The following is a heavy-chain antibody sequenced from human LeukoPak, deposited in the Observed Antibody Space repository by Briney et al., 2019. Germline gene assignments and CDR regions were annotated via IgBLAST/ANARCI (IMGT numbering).Heavy chain of an antibody. D-gene: IGHD6-13*01. J-gene: IGHJ6*03. CDR3: ARDMESSSWLGYMDV. V-gene: IGHV3-30*04. CDR1: GFTFSSYA. CDR2: ISYDGSNK. Sequence: GGSLRLSCAASGFTFSSYAMHWVRQAPGKGLEWVAVISYDGSNKYYADSVKGRFTISRDNSKNTLYLQMNSLRAEDTAVYYCARDMESSSWLGYMDVWGKGTTVTVSS.